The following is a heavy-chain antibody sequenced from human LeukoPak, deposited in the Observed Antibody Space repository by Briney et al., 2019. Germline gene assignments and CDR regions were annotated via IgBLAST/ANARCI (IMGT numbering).Heavy chain of an antibody. Sequence: ASVKVSCKASGGTFSSYAISWVRQAPGQGLEWMGRIIPILGIANYAQKFPGRVTITADKSTSTAYMELSSLRSEDTAVYYCASGEVRYLFDYWGQGTLVAVSS. CDR3: ASGEVRYLFDY. CDR1: GGTFSSYA. J-gene: IGHJ4*02. V-gene: IGHV1-69*04. D-gene: IGHD3-16*01. CDR2: IIPILGIA.